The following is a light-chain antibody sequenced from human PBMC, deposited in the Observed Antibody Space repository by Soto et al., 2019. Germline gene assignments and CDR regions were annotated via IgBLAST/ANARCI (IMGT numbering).Light chain of an antibody. CDR2: EDD. CDR1: SGNIGSNY. V-gene: IGLV6-57*04. CDR3: QSYDSSTPVV. J-gene: IGLJ2*01. Sequence: NFMLTQPHSVSESPGKTVTISCTRSSGNIGSNYVQWYQQRPGSAPTTLIYEDDQRPSGVPDRFSGSIDRSSNSASLTISGLKTEHEADYYCQSYDSSTPVVFGGGTKLTVL.